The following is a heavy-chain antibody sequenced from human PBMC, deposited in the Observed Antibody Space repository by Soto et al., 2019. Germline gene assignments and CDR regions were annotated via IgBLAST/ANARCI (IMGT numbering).Heavy chain of an antibody. Sequence: QVQMQESGPGLVKPSQTLSLTCSVSGASIRSGGFYWSWLRQSPGKGLEWIGHIYYTGSTFVSPSLKCRLTISLDTSKNQFPLDLSSVTAADTAMYYCSRIEMASIKWGRGTLVTV. CDR1: GASIRSGGFY. CDR2: IYYTGST. CDR3: SRIEMASIK. V-gene: IGHV4-31*03. D-gene: IGHD5-12*01. J-gene: IGHJ4*02.